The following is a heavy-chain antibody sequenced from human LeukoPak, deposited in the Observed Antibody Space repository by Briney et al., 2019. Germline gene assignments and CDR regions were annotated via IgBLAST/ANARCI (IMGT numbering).Heavy chain of an antibody. D-gene: IGHD4-11*01. CDR1: GFTFSSYA. J-gene: IGHJ4*02. CDR2: ISGSGGST. CDR3: AILNRDYSNYPFPFDY. V-gene: IGHV3-23*01. Sequence: GGSLRLSCAASGFTFSSYAMSWVRQAPGKGLEWVSAISGSGGSTYYADSVKGRFTISRDNSKNTLYLQMNSLRAEDTAVYYSAILNRDYSNYPFPFDYWGQGTLVTVSS.